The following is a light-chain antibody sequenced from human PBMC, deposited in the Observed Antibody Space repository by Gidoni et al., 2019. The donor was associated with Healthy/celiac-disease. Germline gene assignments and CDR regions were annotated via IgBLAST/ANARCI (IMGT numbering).Light chain of an antibody. CDR1: QSVSSSY. J-gene: IGKJ4*01. V-gene: IGKV3-20*01. CDR2: GAS. CDR3: QQYGSSLLT. Sequence: EIVLTQSPGTLSLSPGERATLSCRASQSVSSSYLAWYQQKPGQAPSLLIYGASSRANGIPDRFSGIGSGTDFTLTISRLEPEDFAVYYCQQYGSSLLTFGGGTKVEIK.